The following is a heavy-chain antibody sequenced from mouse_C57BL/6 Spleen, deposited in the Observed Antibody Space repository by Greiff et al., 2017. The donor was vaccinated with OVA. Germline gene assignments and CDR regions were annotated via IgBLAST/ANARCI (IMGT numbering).Heavy chain of an antibody. CDR3: ARGRWFDWYFDV. CDR1: GYTFTSYW. V-gene: IGHV1-61*01. D-gene: IGHD2-3*01. Sequence: QVQLQQPGAELVRPGSSVKLSCKASGYTFTSYWMDWVKQRPGQGLEWIGNIYPSDSETHYNQKFKDKATLTVDKSSSTAYMQLSSLTSEDSAVYYCARGRWFDWYFDVWGTGTTVTVSS. J-gene: IGHJ1*03. CDR2: IYPSDSET.